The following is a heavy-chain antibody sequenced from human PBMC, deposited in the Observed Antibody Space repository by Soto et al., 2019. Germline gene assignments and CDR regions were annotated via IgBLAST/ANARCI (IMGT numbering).Heavy chain of an antibody. V-gene: IGHV1-69*02. CDR2: IIPILDIE. J-gene: IGHJ6*02. D-gene: IGHD4-17*01. CDR3: ARARGDYYYHGLDV. CDR1: GGMFNTYT. Sequence: QVQLVQSGAEVKKPGSSVKVSCKTSGGMFNTYTISWVRQAPGQGLEWMGRIIPILDIEHYAQKFQGRVMITADKSTSTAYMELSSLRSEDTAVYYCARARGDYYYHGLDVWGQGTTVTVSS.